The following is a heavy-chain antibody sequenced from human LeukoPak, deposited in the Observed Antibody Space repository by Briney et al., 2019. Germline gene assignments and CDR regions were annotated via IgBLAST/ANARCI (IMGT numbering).Heavy chain of an antibody. Sequence: GGSLRLSCAASGFTFSSYGMHWVRQAPGKGLEGVAVISYGGSNKYHADSVKGRFTITRDNSKNTLYLQMNRLRAEATAVYYCATSVVVAANPNYWGQGTLVTVSS. J-gene: IGHJ4*02. CDR3: ATSVVVAANPNY. V-gene: IGHV3-30*03. D-gene: IGHD2-15*01. CDR1: GFTFSSYG. CDR2: ISYGGSNK.